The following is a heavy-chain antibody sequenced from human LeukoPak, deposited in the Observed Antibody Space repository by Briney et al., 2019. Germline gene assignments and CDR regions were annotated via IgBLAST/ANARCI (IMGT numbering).Heavy chain of an antibody. V-gene: IGHV3-21*01. CDR1: GFIFRNYT. CDR3: TRVLYYDSTGYFGLGY. J-gene: IGHJ4*02. CDR2: ISTGGSNI. Sequence: GGPLRLSCAASGFIFRNYTMNWVRQAPGKGLEWVSSISTGGSNIVYADSVKGRLTISRDNAKNSLYLQMNSLRAEDTAVYYCTRVLYYDSTGYFGLGYWGQGTLVTVSS. D-gene: IGHD3-22*01.